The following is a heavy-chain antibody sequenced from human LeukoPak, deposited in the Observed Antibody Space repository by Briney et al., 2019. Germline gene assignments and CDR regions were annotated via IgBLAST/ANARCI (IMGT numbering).Heavy chain of an antibody. CDR2: IYYSGST. CDR3: ARLGGFDY. Sequence: SETLSLTCTVSGGSFSNSGYYWGWIHQPPGKGLEWIGTIYYSGSTYYNPSLKSRVTISVDTSKNQFSLKLSSVTAADTAMYYCARLGGFDYWGQGTLVTVSS. V-gene: IGHV4-39*01. CDR1: GGSFSNSGYY. J-gene: IGHJ4*02. D-gene: IGHD3-10*01.